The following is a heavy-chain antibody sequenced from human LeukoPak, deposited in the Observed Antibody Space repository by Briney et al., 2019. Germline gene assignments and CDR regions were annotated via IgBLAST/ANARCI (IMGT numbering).Heavy chain of an antibody. V-gene: IGHV4-34*01. D-gene: IGHD2-15*01. J-gene: IGHJ6*03. CDR3: ARSSYCSGGSCASYYYYYYMDV. CDR1: GGSFSGYY. Sequence: SVTLSLTCAVYGGSFSGYYWSWIRQPPGKGLEWIGEINHSGSTNYNPSLKSRVTISVDTSKNQFSLKLSSVTAADTAVYYCARSSYCSGGSCASYYYYYYMDVWGKGTTVTVSS. CDR2: INHSGST.